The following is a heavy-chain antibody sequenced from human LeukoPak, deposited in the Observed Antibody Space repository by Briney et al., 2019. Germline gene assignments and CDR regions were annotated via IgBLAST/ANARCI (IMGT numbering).Heavy chain of an antibody. CDR1: GVSISGSYYY. D-gene: IGHD3/OR15-3a*01. CDR2: IYHSGGT. V-gene: IGHV4-39*07. J-gene: IGHJ4*02. CDR3: ARELRFLDWLAFDS. Sequence: PSETLSLTCAVSGVSISGSYYYWGWIRQPPGKGLEWIGSIYHSGGTDYNPSLKSRVTISVDTSNNQISLKLSSLTAADTAVYYCARELRFLDWLAFDSWGQGTPVTVSS.